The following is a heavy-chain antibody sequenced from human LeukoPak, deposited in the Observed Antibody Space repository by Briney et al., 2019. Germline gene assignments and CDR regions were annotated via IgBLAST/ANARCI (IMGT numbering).Heavy chain of an antibody. CDR3: ARDPSSWYYYYMDV. CDR1: GFTFSSYS. Sequence: GGSLRLSCAASGFTFSSYSMNWVRPAPGKGLEWVSYISSSSSTIYYADSVKGRFTISRDNAKNSLYLQMNSLRAEDTAVYYCARDPSSWYYYYMDVWGKGTTVTVSS. D-gene: IGHD6-13*01. V-gene: IGHV3-48*01. J-gene: IGHJ6*03. CDR2: ISSSSSTI.